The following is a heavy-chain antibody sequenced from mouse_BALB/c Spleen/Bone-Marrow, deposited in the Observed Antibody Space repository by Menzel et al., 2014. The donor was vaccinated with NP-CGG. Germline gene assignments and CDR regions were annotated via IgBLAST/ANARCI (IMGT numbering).Heavy chain of an antibody. CDR3: ARYYYGYYFDS. CDR1: GFNIKDTY. Sequence: VQLQQSGAELVKPGASVKLSCTASGFNIKDTYMHWVKQRPEQGLEWIGRIDPANGNTKYDPKFQGKATITADTSSNTAYLQLSSLTSEDAAVYYCARYYYGYYFDSWGQGTTLTVPS. J-gene: IGHJ2*01. CDR2: IDPANGNT. D-gene: IGHD1-1*01. V-gene: IGHV14-3*02.